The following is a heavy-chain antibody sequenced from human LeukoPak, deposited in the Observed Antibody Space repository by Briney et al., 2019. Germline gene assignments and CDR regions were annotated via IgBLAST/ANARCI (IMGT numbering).Heavy chain of an antibody. CDR3: ARYGAYGTAFDI. V-gene: IGHV4-34*01. J-gene: IGHJ3*02. Sequence: SETLSLTCAVYGGSFSGYYWSWIRQPPGKGLEWIGEINHSGSTNYNPSLKSRVTISVDTPKNQFSLKLSSVTAADTAVYYCARYGAYGTAFDIWGQGTMVTVSS. CDR2: INHSGST. D-gene: IGHD4-17*01. CDR1: GGSFSGYY.